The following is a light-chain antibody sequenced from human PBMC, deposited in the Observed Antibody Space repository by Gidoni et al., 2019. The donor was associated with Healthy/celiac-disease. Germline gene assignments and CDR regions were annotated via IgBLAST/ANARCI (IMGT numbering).Light chain of an antibody. CDR2: DAS. V-gene: IGKV3-11*01. Sequence: EIVLTQSPAPLSLSPGERATLSCRASQSVSSYLAWYQQKPGQAPRLLIYDASNRATGIPARFSGSGSGTDFTLTISSLEPEDFAVYYCQQRSNWRPYTFXXXTKLEIK. CDR3: QQRSNWRPYT. J-gene: IGKJ2*01. CDR1: QSVSSY.